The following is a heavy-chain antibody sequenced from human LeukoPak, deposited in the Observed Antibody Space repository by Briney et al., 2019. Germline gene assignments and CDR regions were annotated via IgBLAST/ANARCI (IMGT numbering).Heavy chain of an antibody. J-gene: IGHJ4*02. V-gene: IGHV1-2*06. CDR3: ARDDASSSDY. Sequence: ASVKVSCKASGYTFTGYYMHWVRQAPGQGLEWMGRINPNSGGTNYAQKFQGRVTMTRDTSISTAYMELSSLRSEDTAVYYCARDDASSSDYWGQGTLVTVSS. CDR1: GYTFTGYY. D-gene: IGHD6-6*01. CDR2: INPNSGGT.